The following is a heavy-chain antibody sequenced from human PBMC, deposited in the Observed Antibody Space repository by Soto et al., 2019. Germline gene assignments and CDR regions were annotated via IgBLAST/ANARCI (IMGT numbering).Heavy chain of an antibody. J-gene: IGHJ4*02. V-gene: IGHV3-7*01. CDR1: GFTFSNYW. CDR3: VGSGSYSL. D-gene: IGHD3-10*01. CDR2: INQDGSER. Sequence: EVQLVESGGGLVQPGGSLRLSCVVSGFTFSNYWMHWVRQAPGKGLECVANINQDGSERYYVDSVKGRFTISRDNAKNSLYLQMNSLRAEDTADYYCVGSGSYSLWGQGTLVTVSS.